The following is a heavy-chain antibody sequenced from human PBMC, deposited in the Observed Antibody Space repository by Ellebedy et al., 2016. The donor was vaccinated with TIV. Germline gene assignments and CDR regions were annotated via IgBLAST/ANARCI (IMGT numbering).Heavy chain of an antibody. J-gene: IGHJ4*02. CDR1: GFTFSDYY. D-gene: IGHD3-16*02. CDR2: ISSRSSYS. CDR3: ARNGYEDVWGSYHHDY. Sequence: GGSLRLSCAASGFTFSDYYMSWIRQAPGKGLEWVSYISSRSSYSNYTDSVKGRFTISRDNAKNSLYLQMNSLRAEDTAVYYCARNGYEDVWGSYHHDYWGQGALVTASS. V-gene: IGHV3-11*06.